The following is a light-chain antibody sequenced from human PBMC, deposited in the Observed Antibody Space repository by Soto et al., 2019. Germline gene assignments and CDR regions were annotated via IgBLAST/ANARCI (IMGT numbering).Light chain of an antibody. CDR3: QQYGSSPQGT. CDR1: QSFNSIY. J-gene: IGKJ5*01. CDR2: GAS. V-gene: IGKV3-20*01. Sequence: VLTQSPGTVSLSPGERATLSCRASQSFNSIYLAWYQQKPGQAPRLLIYGASSRATGIPDRFSGSGSGTDFTLTISRLEPEDFAVYYCQQYGSSPQGTFGQGTRLEI.